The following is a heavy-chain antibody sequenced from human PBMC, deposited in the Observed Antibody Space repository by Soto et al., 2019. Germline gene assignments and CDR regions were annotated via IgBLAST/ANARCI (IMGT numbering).Heavy chain of an antibody. D-gene: IGHD3-22*01. CDR2: ISCSGGST. CDR3: AKAVGFLGYDSSGY. J-gene: IGHJ4*02. CDR1: GFTFSSYA. V-gene: IGHV3-23*01. Sequence: SLRLSCAASGFTFSSYAMSWVRQAPGKGLEWVSAISCSGGSTYYADSVKGRFTISRDNSKNTLYLQMNSLRAEDTAVYYCAKAVGFLGYDSSGYWGQGTLVNVSS.